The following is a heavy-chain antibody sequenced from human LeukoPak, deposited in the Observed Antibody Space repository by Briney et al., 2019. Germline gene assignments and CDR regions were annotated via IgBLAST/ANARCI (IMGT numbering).Heavy chain of an antibody. D-gene: IGHD1-26*01. V-gene: IGHV4-59*08. Sequence: PSETLSLTCTVSGGSISSYYWSWIRQPPGKGLEWIGYIYYSGSTNYNPSLKSRVTISVDTSKNQFSLKLSSVTAADTAVYYCARAGPRGSYPYWGQGTLVTVSS. CDR1: GGSISSYY. CDR2: IYYSGST. J-gene: IGHJ4*02. CDR3: ARAGPRGSYPY.